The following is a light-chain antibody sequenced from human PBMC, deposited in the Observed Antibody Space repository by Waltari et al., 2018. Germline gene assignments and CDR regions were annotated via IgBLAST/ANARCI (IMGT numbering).Light chain of an antibody. CDR1: QSVSSW. CDR2: KAS. J-gene: IGKJ1*01. CDR3: QQYETYFWT. V-gene: IGKV1-5*03. Sequence: DIQMTQSPSTLSASVGDRVTITCRASQSVSSWLAWYQQKPGKAPKLLIYKASTLESGVPSRFSGSGSGTEFTLTISSLQPDDFAAYYCQQYETYFWTFGQGTKVEIK.